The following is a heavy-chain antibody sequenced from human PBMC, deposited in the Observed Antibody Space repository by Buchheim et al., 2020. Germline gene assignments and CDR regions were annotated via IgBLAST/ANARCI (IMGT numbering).Heavy chain of an antibody. CDR3: ARDVIDSTSSRHWYFDL. D-gene: IGHD6-6*01. CDR2: INHSGST. CDR1: GGSFSGYY. Sequence: QVQLQQWGAGLLKPSETLSLTCAVYGGSFSGYYWSWIRQPPGKGLEWIGEINHSGSTNYNPSLKSRVTISVDTSKNQFSLRLSSVTAADTAVYSCARDVIDSTSSRHWYFDLWGRGTL. V-gene: IGHV4-34*01. J-gene: IGHJ2*01.